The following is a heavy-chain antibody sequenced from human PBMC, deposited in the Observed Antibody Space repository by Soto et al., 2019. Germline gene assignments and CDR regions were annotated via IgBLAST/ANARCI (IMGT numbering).Heavy chain of an antibody. D-gene: IGHD6-6*01. J-gene: IGHJ5*01. Sequence: EVQLVESGGGSVNPGGSVRLSCAASGFTFTDAWMNWVRQVPGEGLEWVGQVKSQIDGGTTDSAAALDGRVTISRDDSKNMVYLQMNRLRTDDTAVYYCATGSARFDFWGQGTLVTVSS. V-gene: IGHV3-15*01. CDR3: ATGSARFDF. CDR1: GFTFTDAW. CDR2: VKSQIDGGTT.